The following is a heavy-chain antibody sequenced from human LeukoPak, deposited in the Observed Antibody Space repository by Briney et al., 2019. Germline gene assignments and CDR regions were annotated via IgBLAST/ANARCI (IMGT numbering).Heavy chain of an antibody. CDR3: ARGPYGDYEGDYYYGMDV. D-gene: IGHD4-17*01. J-gene: IGHJ6*02. Sequence: SETLSLTCTVSGGSISSGGYYWSWIRQHPGKGLEWIGYIYYSGSTYYNPSLKSRVTISVDTSKNQFSLKLSSVTAADTAVYYCARGPYGDYEGDYYYGMDVWGQGTTVTLSS. CDR2: IYYSGST. CDR1: GGSISSGGYY. V-gene: IGHV4-31*03.